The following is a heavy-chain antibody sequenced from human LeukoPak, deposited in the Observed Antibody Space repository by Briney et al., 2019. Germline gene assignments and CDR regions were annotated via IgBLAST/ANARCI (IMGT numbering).Heavy chain of an antibody. CDR1: GYTFTVYY. CDR2: INPNSGGT. D-gene: IGHD3-3*01. V-gene: IGHV1-2*04. J-gene: IGHJ6*02. Sequence: ASVKVSCKASGYTFTVYYMHWVRQAPGQGLEWMGWINPNSGGTNYAQKFQGWVTMTRDTSISTAYMELSRLRSDDTAVYYCARGHVNQNLTYYDFWSGYYTDYYYGMDVWGQGTTVTVSS. CDR3: ARGHVNQNLTYYDFWSGYYTDYYYGMDV.